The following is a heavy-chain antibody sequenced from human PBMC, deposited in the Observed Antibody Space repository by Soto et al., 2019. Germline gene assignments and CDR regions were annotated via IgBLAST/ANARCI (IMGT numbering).Heavy chain of an antibody. V-gene: IGHV3-48*03. CDR3: ATYCGGDCYPYYFDY. D-gene: IGHD2-21*02. CDR1: GFTFSSYE. J-gene: IGHJ4*02. Sequence: ESGGGLVQPGGSLRLSCAASGFTFSSYEMNWVRQAPGKGLEWVSYISSSGSTIYYADSVKGRFTISRDNAKNSLYLQMNSLRAEDTAVYYCATYCGGDCYPYYFDYWGQGTLVTVSS. CDR2: ISSSGSTI.